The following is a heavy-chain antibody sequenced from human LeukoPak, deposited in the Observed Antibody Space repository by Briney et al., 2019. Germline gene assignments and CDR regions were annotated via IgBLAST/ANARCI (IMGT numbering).Heavy chain of an antibody. CDR3: ARDFPLTGDYYFGAFDI. D-gene: IGHD4-17*01. CDR2: ISSSSSYI. Sequence: PGGSLRLSCAASGFTFSSYSMNWVRQAPGKGLEWVLSISSSSSYIYYADSVKGRFTISRDNAKNSLYLQMNSLRAEDTAVYYCARDFPLTGDYYFGAFDIWGQGTMVTVSS. CDR1: GFTFSSYS. J-gene: IGHJ3*02. V-gene: IGHV3-21*01.